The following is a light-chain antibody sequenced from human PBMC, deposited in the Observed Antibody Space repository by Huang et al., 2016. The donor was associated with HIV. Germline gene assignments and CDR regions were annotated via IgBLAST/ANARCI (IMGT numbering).Light chain of an antibody. Sequence: IVLTQSPGTLSLSSGERATPSCRASQSLTYNHLAWYQQKPGPAPRLLVYAASTRATGIPDRFSGSGSGSDFTLTISRLEPEDFAVYFCLQYATSPRTFGQGTKVEIK. J-gene: IGKJ1*01. CDR1: QSLTYNH. V-gene: IGKV3-20*01. CDR2: AAS. CDR3: LQYATSPRT.